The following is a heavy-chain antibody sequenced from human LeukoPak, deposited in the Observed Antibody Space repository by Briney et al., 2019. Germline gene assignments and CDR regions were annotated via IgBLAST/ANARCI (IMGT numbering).Heavy chain of an antibody. CDR3: ARDLIGSPSSYSSGAWDY. J-gene: IGHJ4*02. CDR1: GGTFRNYA. V-gene: IGHV1-69*13. D-gene: IGHD3-22*01. Sequence: GASVKVSCKASGGTFRNYAISWVRQAPGQGLEWMGGIIPIFGTADYAQKFQGRVTITADESTSTAYMELSSLRAEDTAVYYCARDLIGSPSSYSSGAWDYWGQGTLVTVSS. CDR2: IIPIFGTA.